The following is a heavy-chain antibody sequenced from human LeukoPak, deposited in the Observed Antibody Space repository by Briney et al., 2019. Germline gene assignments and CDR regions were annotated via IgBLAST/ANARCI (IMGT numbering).Heavy chain of an antibody. D-gene: IGHD1-26*01. J-gene: IGHJ4*02. CDR2: IYYTGNT. CDR3: ARLGGATSPFGY. V-gene: IGHV4-59*08. CDR1: GGPFSGYY. Sequence: PSEALSLTCAVYGGPFSGYYWSWIRQPPGKGLEWIGYIYYTGNTNYNPSLKSRVTISVDTSKNQFSLNLSSVTAADTAIYYCARLGGATSPFGYWGQGTLVTVSS.